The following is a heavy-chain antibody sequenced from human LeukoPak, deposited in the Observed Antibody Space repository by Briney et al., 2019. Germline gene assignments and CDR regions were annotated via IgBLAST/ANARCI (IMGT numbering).Heavy chain of an antibody. CDR1: GYTFTGYY. CDR2: INPNSGDT. D-gene: IGHD6-19*01. Sequence: ASVKVSCKASGYTFTGYYMHWVRQAPGQGLEWMGWINPNSGDTNYAQKFQGRVTMTRDTSISTAYMELSRLRSDDTAVYYCARDGDSSGWYPFDYWGRGTLVTVSS. V-gene: IGHV1-2*02. J-gene: IGHJ4*02. CDR3: ARDGDSSGWYPFDY.